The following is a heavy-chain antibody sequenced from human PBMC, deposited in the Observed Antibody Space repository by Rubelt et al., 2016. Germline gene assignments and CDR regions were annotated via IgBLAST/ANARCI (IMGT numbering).Heavy chain of an antibody. CDR3: ARADYYDSSCYHNWFDP. CDR1: GGSISSSSYY. V-gene: IGHV4-39*07. CDR2: IYYSGST. Sequence: QLQLQESGPGLVKPSETLSLTCTVSGGSISSSSYYWGWIRQPPGKGLEWIGSIYYSGSTYYNPSLKSRVTISVDTSKSQFSLKLSSVTAADTAVYYCARADYYDSSCYHNWFDPWGQGTLVTVSS. J-gene: IGHJ5*02. D-gene: IGHD3-22*01.